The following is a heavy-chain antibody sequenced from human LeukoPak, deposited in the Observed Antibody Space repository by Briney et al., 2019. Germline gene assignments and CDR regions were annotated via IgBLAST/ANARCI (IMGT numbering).Heavy chain of an antibody. V-gene: IGHV4-30-2*01. CDR3: ARAPSNIHGDCAYFDY. CDR2: IYHSGST. J-gene: IGHJ4*02. D-gene: IGHD2-21*02. CDR1: DGSISSDDYS. Sequence: SETLSLTCAVADGSISSDDYSWSWIRQPPGKGLEWIGYIYHSGSTYYNPSLKSRVAMSIDRSKKQFSLTLSSVTAAETAVYYCARAPSNIHGDCAYFDYWGQGTLVTVSS.